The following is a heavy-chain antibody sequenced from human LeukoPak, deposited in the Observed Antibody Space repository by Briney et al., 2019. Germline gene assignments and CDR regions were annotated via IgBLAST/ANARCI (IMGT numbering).Heavy chain of an antibody. V-gene: IGHV1-46*01. CDR1: GYTFTSYY. CDR3: TRGGSGNYYNVF. D-gene: IGHD3-10*01. Sequence: GASVKVSCKASGYTFTSYYMHWVRQAPGQGLEWMGIINPSGGSTSYAQKFQGRVTMTRDMSTSTVYMELSRLRSDDTAVYYCTRGGSGNYYNVFWGQGTLVTVSS. J-gene: IGHJ1*01. CDR2: INPSGGST.